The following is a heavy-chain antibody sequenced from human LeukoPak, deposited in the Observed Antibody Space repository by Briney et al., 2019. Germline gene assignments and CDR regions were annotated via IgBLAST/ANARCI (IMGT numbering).Heavy chain of an antibody. CDR3: ASGGNIVVVPEGPMDV. V-gene: IGHV3-30-3*01. J-gene: IGHJ6*02. CDR2: ISYDGSNK. CDR1: GFTFSSYA. D-gene: IGHD2-15*01. Sequence: GGSLRLSCAASGFTFSSYAMHWVRQAPGKGLEWVAVISYDGSNKYYADSVKGRFTISRDNSKNTLYLQMNSLRAEDTAVYYCASGGNIVVVPEGPMDVWGQGTTVTVPS.